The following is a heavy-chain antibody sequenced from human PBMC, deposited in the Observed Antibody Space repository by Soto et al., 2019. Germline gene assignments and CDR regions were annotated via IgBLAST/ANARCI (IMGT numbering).Heavy chain of an antibody. Sequence: GGSLRLSCAASGFNFRNYDMHWVRHVPGKGLEWVSAIGTIGDTYYRDSVKGRFTISREDAKYSLYLQMNSLTAGDTAVYYCAREIRDAVGRGHHYYGIDVWGQGTMVTV. J-gene: IGHJ6*02. CDR1: GFNFRNYD. CDR2: IGTIGDT. D-gene: IGHD6-13*01. CDR3: AREIRDAVGRGHHYYGIDV. V-gene: IGHV3-13*04.